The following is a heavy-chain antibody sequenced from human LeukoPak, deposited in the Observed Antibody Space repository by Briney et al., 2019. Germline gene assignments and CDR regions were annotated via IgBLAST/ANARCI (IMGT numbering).Heavy chain of an antibody. D-gene: IGHD5-24*01. CDR3: AREQLYRTFIANWFDP. J-gene: IGHJ5*02. CDR1: GGSISSGSYY. V-gene: IGHV4-61*02. Sequence: SETLSLTCAVYGGSISSGSYYWSWIRQPAGKGLEWIGRIYTSGSTNYNPSLKSRVTISVDTSKNQFSLKLSSVTAADTAVYYCAREQLYRTFIANWFDPWGQGTLVTVSS. CDR2: IYTSGST.